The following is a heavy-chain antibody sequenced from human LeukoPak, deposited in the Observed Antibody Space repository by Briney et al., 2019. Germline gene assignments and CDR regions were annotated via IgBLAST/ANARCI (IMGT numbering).Heavy chain of an antibody. CDR3: ARDGNVVRGITNRGHLDL. CDR1: GGSFSGYY. V-gene: IGHV4-34*01. Sequence: SETLSLTCAVYGGSFSGYYWSWIRQPPGKGLEWIGEINHSGSTNYNPSLKSRVTISVDTSKNQFSLKLSSVPAADTAVYYCARDGNVVRGITNRGHLDLWGRGILVTVSS. D-gene: IGHD2-8*01. J-gene: IGHJ4*02. CDR2: INHSGST.